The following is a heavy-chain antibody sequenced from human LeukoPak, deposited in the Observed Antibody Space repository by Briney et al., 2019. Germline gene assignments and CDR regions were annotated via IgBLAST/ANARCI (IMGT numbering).Heavy chain of an antibody. CDR1: GFTFSSYA. CDR2: ISYDGSNK. V-gene: IGHV3-30*01. D-gene: IGHD6-13*01. CDR3: ARELTSSWFDY. Sequence: GRSLRLSCAASGFTFSSYAMHWVRQAPGKGLEWVAVISYDGSNKYYADSVKGRFTISRDNSKNTLYLQMNSLRAEDTAVYYCARELTSSWFDYWGQGTLVTVSS. J-gene: IGHJ4*02.